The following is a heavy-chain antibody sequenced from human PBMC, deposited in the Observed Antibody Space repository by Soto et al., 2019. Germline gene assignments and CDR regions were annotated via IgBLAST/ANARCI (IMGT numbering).Heavy chain of an antibody. Sequence: SETLSLTYTVSGGSTNSRIDYWGWIRHPPGKGLEWIGSVYYSGSTHDNPSLQSRVTISVDTSRNQFSLNLISVTAADTAVYFCARQPRGPGYGERGLYFDYWGQGTLVTVSS. J-gene: IGHJ4*02. CDR3: ARQPRGPGYGERGLYFDY. V-gene: IGHV4-39*01. CDR2: VYYSGST. CDR1: GGSTNSRIDY. D-gene: IGHD3-16*01.